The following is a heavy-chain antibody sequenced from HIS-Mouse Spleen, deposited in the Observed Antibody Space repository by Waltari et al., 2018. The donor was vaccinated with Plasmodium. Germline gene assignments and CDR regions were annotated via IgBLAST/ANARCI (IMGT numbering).Heavy chain of an antibody. CDR1: GITFSSYR. CDR2: ISSSSSYK. Sequence: EVQLVESGGGLVKPGGSLRLSCAASGITFSSYRMNWVRQATGKGVEWFSSISSSSSYKYYADSVKGRFTISRDNAKNSLYLQMNSLRAEDTAVYYCARDHNWNYDYWGQGTLVTVSS. CDR3: ARDHNWNYDY. D-gene: IGHD1-7*01. V-gene: IGHV3-21*01. J-gene: IGHJ4*02.